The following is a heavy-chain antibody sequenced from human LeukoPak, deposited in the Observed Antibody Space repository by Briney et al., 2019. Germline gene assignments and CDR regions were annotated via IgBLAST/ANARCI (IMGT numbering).Heavy chain of an antibody. CDR3: ARAPIAVAGPYYFDY. V-gene: IGHV3-53*01. CDR1: GFTVSSNY. CDR2: IYSGGST. D-gene: IGHD6-19*01. Sequence: SGGSLRLSCAASGFTVSSNYMSWVRQAPGKGLEWDSVIYSGGSTYYADSVKGRFTISRDNSKNTLYLQMNSLRAEDTAVYYCARAPIAVAGPYYFDYWGQGTLVTVSS. J-gene: IGHJ4*02.